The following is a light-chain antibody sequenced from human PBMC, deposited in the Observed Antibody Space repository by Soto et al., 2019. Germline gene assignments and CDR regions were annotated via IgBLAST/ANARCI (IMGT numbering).Light chain of an antibody. J-gene: IGKJ1*01. CDR2: LVS. CDR1: PSLLHSNGYNY. V-gene: IGKV2-28*01. Sequence: DIVMTQSPLALPVSPGEPASISCRSSPSLLHSNGYNYLHWYLQKPGQSPQXLIYLVSNRASGVPDRFSGSGSGTDFTLKISRGEDEDVGVYYCMQALQNPSTFGQGTKVDI. CDR3: MQALQNPST.